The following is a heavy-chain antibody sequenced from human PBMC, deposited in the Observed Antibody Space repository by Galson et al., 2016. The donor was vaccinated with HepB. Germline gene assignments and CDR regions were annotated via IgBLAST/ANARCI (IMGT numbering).Heavy chain of an antibody. CDR1: GFTFSTYG. CDR3: ARAPPSDLYYYDSSGYADY. V-gene: IGHV3-33*01. CDR2: IWYDGSNK. J-gene: IGHJ4*02. Sequence: SLRLSCAASGFTFSTYGMHWVRQAPGKGLEWVAVIWYDGSNKYYVDSVKGRFTISRDNSKNTLYLQMNSLRAEDTAVYYCARAPPSDLYYYDSSGYADYWGQGTLVTVSS. D-gene: IGHD3-22*01.